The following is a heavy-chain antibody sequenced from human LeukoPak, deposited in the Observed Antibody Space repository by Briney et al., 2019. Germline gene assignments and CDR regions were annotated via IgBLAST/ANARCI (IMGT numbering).Heavy chain of an antibody. CDR2: IYYSGST. J-gene: IGHJ3*02. CDR1: GGSISSGGYY. D-gene: IGHD3-22*01. Sequence: PSETLSLTCTVSGGSISSGGYYWSWIRQHPGKGLEWIGYIYYSGSTYYNPSLKSRVTISVDTSKNQFSLKLGSVTAADTAVYYCASSYDSSPGDAFDIWGQGTMVTVSS. CDR3: ASSYDSSPGDAFDI. V-gene: IGHV4-31*03.